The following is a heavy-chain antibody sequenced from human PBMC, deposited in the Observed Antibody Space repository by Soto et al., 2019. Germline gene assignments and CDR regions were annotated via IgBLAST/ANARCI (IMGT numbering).Heavy chain of an antibody. CDR1: GFIFTTYA. CDR2: ISSSGEST. D-gene: IGHD3-10*01. V-gene: IGHV3-23*01. CDR3: AHPRGFGVFDAVDI. J-gene: IGHJ3*02. Sequence: GGSLRLSCAPSGFIFTTYAMNWVRQAPGKGLEWVSAISSSGESTFYAESVRGRFTISRDNSLNTLYLQMRSLRPEDTAVYYCAHPRGFGVFDAVDIWGKGTMVTVSS.